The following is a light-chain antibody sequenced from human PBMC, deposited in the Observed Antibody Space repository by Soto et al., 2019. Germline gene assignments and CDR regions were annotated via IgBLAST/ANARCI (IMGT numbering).Light chain of an antibody. CDR1: QSVSSY. Sequence: EFVLTQSPATLSLSPGERATLSCRASQSVSSYLAWYQQKPGQAPRLLIYDAYNRATGITARFSGTGSGTDFTLTINNLEPEDFAVYYCQERTNWSIAFGQGTRLEIK. CDR3: QERTNWSIA. J-gene: IGKJ5*01. V-gene: IGKV3-11*01. CDR2: DAY.